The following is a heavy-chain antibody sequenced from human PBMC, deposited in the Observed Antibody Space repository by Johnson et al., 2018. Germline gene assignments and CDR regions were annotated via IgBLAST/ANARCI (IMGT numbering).Heavy chain of an antibody. V-gene: IGHV4-59*01. D-gene: IGHD6-19*01. J-gene: IGHJ3*02. CDR3: ASSPSSGCPRGALDI. CDR1: GGSISSYY. CDR2: IYYSGST. Sequence: VQLQESGPGLVKPSETLSLTCTVSGGSISSYYWSWIRQPPGKGLEWIGYIYYSGSTNYNPSLKSRVTISVDTSKNQFSLKLSSVTAADTAVYYCASSPSSGCPRGALDIWGQGTMVTVSS.